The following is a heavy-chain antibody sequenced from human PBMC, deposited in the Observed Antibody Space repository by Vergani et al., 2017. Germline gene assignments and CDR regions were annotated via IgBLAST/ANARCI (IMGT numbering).Heavy chain of an antibody. J-gene: IGHJ4*02. CDR3: AGDSGSYPKVLY. CDR2: ISSSGSTI. Sequence: EVQLVESGGGLVQPGGSLRLSCAASGFTFSSYEMNWVRQAPGKGLEWVSYISSSGSTIYYADSVKGRFTISRDNAKNSLYLQMNSLRAEDTAVYYGAGDSGSYPKVLYWGQGTLVTVSS. V-gene: IGHV3-48*03. D-gene: IGHD1-26*01. CDR1: GFTFSSYE.